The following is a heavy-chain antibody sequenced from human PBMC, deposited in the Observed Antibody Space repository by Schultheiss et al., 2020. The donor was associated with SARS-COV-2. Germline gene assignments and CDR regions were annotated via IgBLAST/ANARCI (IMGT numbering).Heavy chain of an antibody. V-gene: IGHV6-1*01. CDR1: GDSVSRNSAA. J-gene: IGHJ4*02. CDR2: TYYRSKWYN. CDR3: ARDLGYCSGGSCYSEGFDY. Sequence: SQTLSLTCAISGDSVSRNSAAWNWNRQSPSRGLEWLGRTYYRSKWYNDYAVSVKSRITINPDTSKNRFSLQLNSVTPEDTAVYYCARDLGYCSGGSCYSEGFDYWGQGTRVTVSS. D-gene: IGHD2-15*01.